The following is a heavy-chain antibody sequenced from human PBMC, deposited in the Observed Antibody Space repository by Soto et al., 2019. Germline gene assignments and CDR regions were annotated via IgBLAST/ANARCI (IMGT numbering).Heavy chain of an antibody. Sequence: GGSLRLSCAASGFTFSSYAMSWVRQAPGKGLEWVSAISGSGGSTYYADSVKGRFTISRDNSKNTLYLQMNSLRAEDTAVYYCAKEGGGSYYFDYYYGMDVWGQGTTVTVSS. CDR2: ISGSGGST. V-gene: IGHV3-23*01. D-gene: IGHD1-26*01. CDR1: GFTFSSYA. J-gene: IGHJ6*02. CDR3: AKEGGGSYYFDYYYGMDV.